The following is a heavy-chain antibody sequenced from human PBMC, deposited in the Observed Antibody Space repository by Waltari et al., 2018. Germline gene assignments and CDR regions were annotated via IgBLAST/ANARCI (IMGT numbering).Heavy chain of an antibody. CDR1: GGSISSSY. CDR2: FYHSGGT. CDR3: ARGKGSGNYYKALFET. V-gene: IGHV4-59*01. Sequence: QVHLQESGPGRVKPSETLSLTCQVSGGSISSSYWRWIRQTPGKGLEWIGYFYHSGGTNYNPSFNSRVTMSIDTSKNQWSLKLSSVTAADTAVYYCARGKGSGNYYKALFETWGQGTRVTVSS. D-gene: IGHD3-10*01. J-gene: IGHJ5*02.